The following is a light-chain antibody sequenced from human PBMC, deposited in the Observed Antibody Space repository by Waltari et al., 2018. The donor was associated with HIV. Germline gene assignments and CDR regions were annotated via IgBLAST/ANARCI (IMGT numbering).Light chain of an antibody. J-gene: IGKJ4*01. Sequence: IRMTQSPTSLSASTGARVAITCRASQDIGNYLAWYQQRPGRAPKLLIYAASTLHNGVPSRFSGNDSGTDFTLTINCLQSEDFATYYCQQYFGYPTFGGGTKVEIK. CDR2: AAS. CDR3: QQYFGYPT. V-gene: IGKV1-8*01. CDR1: QDIGNY.